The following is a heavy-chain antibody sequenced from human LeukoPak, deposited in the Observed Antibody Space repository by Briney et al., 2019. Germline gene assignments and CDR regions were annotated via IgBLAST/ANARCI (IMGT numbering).Heavy chain of an antibody. CDR2: IQYDGSNE. CDR3: ARAGSGRSPDWFDP. J-gene: IGHJ5*02. Sequence: HPGGSLRLSCAASRFTFSSYGMHWVRQAPGKGLEWVAYIQYDGSNEQYADSVKGRFSISRDSSKNILYLQMNSLRAEDTAVYYCARAGSGRSPDWFDPWGQGTLVTVSS. D-gene: IGHD1-26*01. V-gene: IGHV3-30*02. CDR1: RFTFSSYG.